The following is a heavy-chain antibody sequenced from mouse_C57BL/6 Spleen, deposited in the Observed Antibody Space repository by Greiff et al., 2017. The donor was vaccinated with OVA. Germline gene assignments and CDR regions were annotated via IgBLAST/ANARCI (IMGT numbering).Heavy chain of an antibody. J-gene: IGHJ2*01. V-gene: IGHV1-15*01. CDR2: IDPETGGT. CDR1: GYTFTDYE. Sequence: VKLVESGAELVRPGASVTLSCKASGYTFTDYEMHWVKQTPVHGLEWIGAIDPETGGTAYNQKFKGKAILTADKSSSTAYMELRSLTSDDSAVYYCTRSAPIYYGNYGYWGQGTTLTVSS. CDR3: TRSAPIYYGNYGY. D-gene: IGHD2-1*01.